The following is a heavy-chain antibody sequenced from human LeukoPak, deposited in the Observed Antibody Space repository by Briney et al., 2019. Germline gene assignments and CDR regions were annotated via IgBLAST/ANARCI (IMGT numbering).Heavy chain of an antibody. J-gene: IGHJ6*04. CDR1: GITFSSSW. Sequence: PGGSLRLSCAASGITFSSSWMHWVRQAPGKGLGWVSRIHRDGSSTSYADSVKGRFTISRDNAKNTLYLQMNSLRAEDTAVYYCAVAPYYYYYAMDVWGKGTTVTVSS. D-gene: IGHD2-15*01. CDR2: IHRDGSST. CDR3: AVAPYYYYYAMDV. V-gene: IGHV3-74*01.